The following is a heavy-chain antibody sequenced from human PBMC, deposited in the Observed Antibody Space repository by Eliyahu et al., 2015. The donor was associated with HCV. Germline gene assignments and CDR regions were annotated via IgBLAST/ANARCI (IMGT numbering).Heavy chain of an antibody. V-gene: IGHV3-7*04. J-gene: IGHJ3*02. CDR1: GFXFSNYW. Sequence: EVQLVESGGGLVQPWGSLRLSCVASGFXFSNYWWSWVPHTPGGRGWWVANIKQDGSEKYYVDSVKGRFTVSRDNAGNSLYLQMNSLRADDTALYYCARDPYDGSAYGAFDIWGQGTMVTVSS. D-gene: IGHD3-22*01. CDR2: IKQDGSEK. CDR3: ARDPYDGSAYGAFDI.